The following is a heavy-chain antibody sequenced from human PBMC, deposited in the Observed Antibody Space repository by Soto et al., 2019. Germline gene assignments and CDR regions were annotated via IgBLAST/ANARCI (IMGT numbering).Heavy chain of an antibody. D-gene: IGHD6-13*01. V-gene: IGHV4-34*01. J-gene: IGHJ4*02. CDR3: ARAPGYSSSWYQD. CDR2: INYSGST. Sequence: SETLSLTCAVYGGSLSDYHWSWIRQPPGKGLEWIGEINYSGSTNYYPSLKSRVTISVDTPKNQFSLKVSSVTAADTAVYFCARAPGYSSSWYQDWGQGTMGTVSA. CDR1: GGSLSDYH.